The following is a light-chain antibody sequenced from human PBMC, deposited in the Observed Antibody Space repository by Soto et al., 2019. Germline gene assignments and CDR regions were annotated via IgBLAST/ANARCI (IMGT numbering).Light chain of an antibody. CDR2: GAS. CDR3: QQYISSPRT. V-gene: IGKV3-20*01. Sequence: TQSPATLSASPGDRVTLSCRASQSVSSNYLAWYQQKPGQAPRLLIYGASSRATGIPDRFSGSGSGTDFTLTISRLEPEDFAVYYCQQYISSPRTFGQGTKVDIK. CDR1: QSVSSNY. J-gene: IGKJ1*01.